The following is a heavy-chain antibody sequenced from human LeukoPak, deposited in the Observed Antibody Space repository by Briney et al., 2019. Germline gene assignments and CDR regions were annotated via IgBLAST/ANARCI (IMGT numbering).Heavy chain of an antibody. CDR2: ISAYNGNT. CDR1: GYTFTSYG. CDR3: ARDNALPAADDGGGDYYYYMDV. D-gene: IGHD3-16*01. V-gene: IGHV1-18*01. J-gene: IGHJ6*03. Sequence: ASVKVSCKASGYTFTSYGISWVRQAPGQGLEWMGWISAYNGNTNYAQKLQGRVTMTTDTSTSTAYMELRSLRSDDTAVYYCARDNALPAADDGGGDYYYYMDVWGKGTTVTISS.